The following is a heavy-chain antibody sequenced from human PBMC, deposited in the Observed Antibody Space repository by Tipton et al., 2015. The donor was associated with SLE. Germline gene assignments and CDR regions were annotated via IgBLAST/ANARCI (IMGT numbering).Heavy chain of an antibody. CDR1: GFTFSSYG. CDR3: ARTWGVVVVDYYMDV. D-gene: IGHD2-2*01. V-gene: IGHV3-33*01. Sequence: QVQLVQSGGGVVQPGRSLRLSCAASGFTFSSYGMHWVRQAPGKGLEWVAVIWYDGSNKYYADSVKGRFTISRDNSKNTLYLQMNSLRAEDTAAYYCARTWGVVVVDYYMDVWGKGTTVTVSS. CDR2: IWYDGSNK. J-gene: IGHJ6*03.